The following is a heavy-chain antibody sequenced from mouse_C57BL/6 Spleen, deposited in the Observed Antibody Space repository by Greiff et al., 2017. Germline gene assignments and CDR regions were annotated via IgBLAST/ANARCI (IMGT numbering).Heavy chain of an antibody. J-gene: IGHJ4*01. CDR1: GFSLTSYG. CDR2: IWSGGST. V-gene: IGHV2-2*01. Sequence: VQVVESGPGLVQPSQSLSITCTVSGFSLTSYGVHWVRQSPGKGLEWLGVIWSGGSTDYNAAFISRLSISKDNSKSQVFFKMNSLQADDTAIYYCARNGDYGNVYAMDYWGQGTSVTVSS. CDR3: ARNGDYGNVYAMDY. D-gene: IGHD2-1*01.